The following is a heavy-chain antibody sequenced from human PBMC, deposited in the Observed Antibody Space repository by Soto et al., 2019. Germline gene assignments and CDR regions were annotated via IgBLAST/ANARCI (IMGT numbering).Heavy chain of an antibody. CDR2: MNSDVSST. CDR3: ATAEVDY. CDR1: GFTVGNDW. J-gene: IGHJ4*02. V-gene: IGHV3-74*01. Sequence: PWGSLRLSCAASGFTVGNDWMHWVRQAPWKGLEWVSRMNSDVSSTNYADSVKGRFTVSRDNAKNTLYLQMNSLGAEDTAVYYCATAEVDYWGPGTLVTVSS.